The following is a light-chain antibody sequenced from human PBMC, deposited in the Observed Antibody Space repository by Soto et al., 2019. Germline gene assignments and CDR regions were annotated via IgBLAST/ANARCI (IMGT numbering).Light chain of an antibody. J-gene: IGKJ4*01. CDR3: QQCYSRPLT. V-gene: IGKV4-1*01. Sequence: DIVMTQSPDSLAVPLGERATITCKSSQSVLHSSNNNNYLTWYQQKPGQPPKVLISRASTRESGVPDRFTGSGSATDFTPTISNLQAEGVEVYYCQQCYSRPLTFGGGTRVEIK. CDR2: RAS. CDR1: QSVLHSSNNNNY.